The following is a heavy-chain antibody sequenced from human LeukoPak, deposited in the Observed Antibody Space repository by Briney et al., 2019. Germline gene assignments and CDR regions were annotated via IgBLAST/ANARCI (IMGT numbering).Heavy chain of an antibody. J-gene: IGHJ4*02. CDR2: ISYDGSNK. V-gene: IGHV3-30*04. CDR3: AREPLAH. Sequence: GGSLRLSCAASGFTFSSYAMHWVRQAPGKGLEWVAVISYDGSNKYYADSVKGRFTISRDNSKNTLYLQMNSLRAGDTAVYYCAREPLAHWGQGTLVTVSS. D-gene: IGHD3-3*02. CDR1: GFTFSSYA.